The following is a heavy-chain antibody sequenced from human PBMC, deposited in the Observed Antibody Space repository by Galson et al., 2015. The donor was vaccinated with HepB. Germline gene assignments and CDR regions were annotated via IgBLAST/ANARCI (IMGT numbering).Heavy chain of an antibody. CDR3: AKGPLGFLFDY. V-gene: IGHV3-23*01. CDR1: GFTFSSYA. J-gene: IGHJ4*02. CDR2: ISSSDDST. D-gene: IGHD1-26*01. Sequence: SLRLSCAAAGFTFSSYAMSWVRQAPGKGLEWVSTISSSDDSTDYADSVKGRFTIARDNSKNTLYLQMSSLRAEDTAVYYCAKGPLGFLFDYWGQGTLITVSS.